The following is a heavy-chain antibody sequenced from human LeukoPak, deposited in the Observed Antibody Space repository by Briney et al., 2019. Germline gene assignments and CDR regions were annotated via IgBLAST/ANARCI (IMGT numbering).Heavy chain of an antibody. CDR1: GFTVSGNH. D-gene: IGHD2-15*01. J-gene: IGHJ4*02. V-gene: IGHV3-53*01. CDR3: ARGFCSGGSCYPFYFDY. Sequence: GGSLRLSCAASGFTVSGNHMSWVRQAPGKGLEWVSVIYSGGTTYEADSVKGRFTISRDNSKNTLYLQMNSLRVEDTAVYYCARGFCSGGSCYPFYFDYWGQGTLVTVSS. CDR2: IYSGGTT.